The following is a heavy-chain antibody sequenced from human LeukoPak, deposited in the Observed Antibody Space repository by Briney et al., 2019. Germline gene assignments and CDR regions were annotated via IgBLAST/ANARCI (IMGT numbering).Heavy chain of an antibody. CDR2: ITNGGST. Sequence: GGSLRLSCAASGFTFSSYGMSWVRQAPGKGLEWVSGITNGGSTYYGDSVKGRFTISRDNSKNTLYLQMNSLRAEDTAVYYCAKATSVTTLFDYWGQGTLVTVSS. D-gene: IGHD4-17*01. V-gene: IGHV3-23*01. J-gene: IGHJ4*02. CDR1: GFTFSSYG. CDR3: AKATSVTTLFDY.